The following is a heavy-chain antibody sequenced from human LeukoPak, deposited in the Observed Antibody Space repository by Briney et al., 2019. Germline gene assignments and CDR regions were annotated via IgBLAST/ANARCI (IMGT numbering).Heavy chain of an antibody. D-gene: IGHD3-10*01. Sequence: SETLSLTCAVYGGSFSGYYWSWIRQPPGKALEWIGNIFYSGSTYYSPSLKSRVTISLDTSRNQFSLKLNSVTAADTAVYYCAKSNGYGLIDIWGQGTMVTVSS. CDR3: AKSNGYGLIDI. CDR1: GGSFSGYY. CDR2: IFYSGST. V-gene: IGHV4-34*12. J-gene: IGHJ3*02.